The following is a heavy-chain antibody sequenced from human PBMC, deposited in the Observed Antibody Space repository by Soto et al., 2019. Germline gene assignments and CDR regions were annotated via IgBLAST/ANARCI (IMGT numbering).Heavy chain of an antibody. J-gene: IGHJ3*01. CDR1: GFTFSSYA. CDR3: ATPVEPLTSNNYSSSREV. V-gene: IGHV3-23*01. CDR2: ISGSGGST. Sequence: PGGSLRLSCAASGFTFSSYAMSWVRQAPGKGLEWVSAISGSGGSTYYADSVKGRFTISRDNSKNTLYLQMNSLRAEDTAVYYCATPVEPLTSNNYSSSREVGGKGKMVT. D-gene: IGHD2-2*01.